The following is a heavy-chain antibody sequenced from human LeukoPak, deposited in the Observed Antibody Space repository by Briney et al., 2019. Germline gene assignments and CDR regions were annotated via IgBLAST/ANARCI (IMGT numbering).Heavy chain of an antibody. CDR2: IYSTGNT. D-gene: IGHD6-13*01. Sequence: PSETLSLTCTVSGGSIDSNNFCWGWLRPPPGKGLEGIGTIYSTGNTYYHPFLKTRVSIPIDTPKDQFSLNLRPGTAADTALYYCARLGPYRSLVYRYFDLWGGGTLVSV. J-gene: IGHJ2*01. CDR3: ARLGPYRSLVYRYFDL. CDR1: GGSIDSNNFC. V-gene: IGHV4-39*01.